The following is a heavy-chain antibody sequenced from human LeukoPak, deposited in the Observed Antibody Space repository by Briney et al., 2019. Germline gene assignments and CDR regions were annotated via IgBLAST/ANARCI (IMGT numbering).Heavy chain of an antibody. CDR2: IYYSGST. J-gene: IGHJ4*02. CDR3: VRHFGT. V-gene: IGHV4-39*01. D-gene: IGHD3/OR15-3a*01. CDR1: GGSISSSYYY. Sequence: SETLSLTCTVSGGSISSSYYYWGWIRQPPGKGLEWIGSIYYSGSTYYNPSLKSRVTISVDTSKNQFSLKLRSVTAADTAVYYCVRHFGTWGQGTLVTVSS.